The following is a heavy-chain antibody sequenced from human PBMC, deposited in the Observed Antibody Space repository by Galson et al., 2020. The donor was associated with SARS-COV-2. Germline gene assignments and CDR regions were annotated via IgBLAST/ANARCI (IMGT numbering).Heavy chain of an antibody. CDR3: VRHALVEFQFVLNWGSSTISGGPV. D-gene: IGHD7-27*01. CDR2: IKDDGSDK. Sequence: QLGESLKISCAASGFTFRKHWMSWVRQAPGRGPEWVATIKDDGSDKRYVDSVKGRFTISRDNAENSLSLQMTSLSVEDTAVYYCVRHALVEFQFVLNWGSSTISGGPVWGRGTLVIV. V-gene: IGHV3-7*01. CDR1: GFTFRKHW. J-gene: IGHJ4*02.